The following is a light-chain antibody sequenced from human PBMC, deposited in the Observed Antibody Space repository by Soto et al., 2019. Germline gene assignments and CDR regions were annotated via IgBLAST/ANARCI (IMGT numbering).Light chain of an antibody. V-gene: IGKV3-20*01. CDR3: QQYGSSSWT. CDR2: GAS. CDR1: QTIRSNY. Sequence: ETVLTQSPGTLSLSPGERATLSCRASQTIRSNYLAWYRQTPGQAPRLLIYGASNRATGIADRFSGSGSGTDFTLIISRLEPEDFARYYCQQYGSSSWTFGQGTKVEIK. J-gene: IGKJ1*01.